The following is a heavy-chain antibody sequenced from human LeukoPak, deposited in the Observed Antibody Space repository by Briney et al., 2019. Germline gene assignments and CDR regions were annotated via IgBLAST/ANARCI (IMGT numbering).Heavy chain of an antibody. CDR1: GVSISTTSYY. J-gene: IGHJ4*02. V-gene: IGHV4-39*01. CDR2: LLYRGST. CDR3: ARQGGWGGALSFFDS. Sequence: SGTLSLTCTVSGVSISTTSYYWGWIRQTPGKGLEWIGRLLYRGSTYYSPSLRSRVIISVDASKNQFFLTLSAVTAADTAVYYCARQGGWGGALSFFDSWGQGTLVTVAS. D-gene: IGHD3-16*01.